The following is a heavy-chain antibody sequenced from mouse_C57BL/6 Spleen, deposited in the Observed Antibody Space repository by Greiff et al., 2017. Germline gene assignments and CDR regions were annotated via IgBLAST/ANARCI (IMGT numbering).Heavy chain of an antibody. J-gene: IGHJ3*01. D-gene: IGHD1-1*01. CDR2: INYDGSST. V-gene: IGHV5-16*01. CDR1: GFTFSDYY. CDR3: ARDEDYGSSPWFAY. Sequence: EVQLVESEGGLVQPGSSMKLSCTASGFTFSDYYMAWVRQVPEKGLEWVANINYDGSSTYYLDSLKSRFIISRDNAKNILYLQMSSLKSEDTATYYCARDEDYGSSPWFAYWGQGTLVTVSA.